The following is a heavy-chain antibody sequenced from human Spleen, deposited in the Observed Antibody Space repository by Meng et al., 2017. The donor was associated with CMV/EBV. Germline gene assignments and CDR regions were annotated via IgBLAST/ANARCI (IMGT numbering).Heavy chain of an antibody. D-gene: IGHD2-21*02. V-gene: IGHV4-39*07. CDR3: ARETVRAQGLPHFDY. CDR1: GGSISSSSYY. Sequence: QLQLQESGPGLVKPSETLSLTCTVSGGSISSSSYYWGWIRQPPGKGLEWIGSIYYSGSTYYNPSLKSRVTISVDTSKNQFSLKLSSVTAADTAVYYCARETVRAQGLPHFDYWGQGTLVTVSS. J-gene: IGHJ4*02. CDR2: IYYSGST.